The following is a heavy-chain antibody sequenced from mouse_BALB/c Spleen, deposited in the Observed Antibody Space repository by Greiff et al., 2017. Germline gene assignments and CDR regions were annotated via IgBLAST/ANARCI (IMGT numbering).Heavy chain of an antibody. Sequence: VQLKESGAELVKPGASVKLSCTASGFNIKDTYMHWVKQRPEQGLEWIGRIDPANGNTKYDPKFQGKATITADTSSNTAYLQLSSLTSEDTAVYYCAGGLLGWFAYWGQGTLVTVSA. CDR3: AGGLLGWFAY. CDR1: GFNIKDTY. D-gene: IGHD1-1*01. CDR2: IDPANGNT. J-gene: IGHJ3*01. V-gene: IGHV14-3*02.